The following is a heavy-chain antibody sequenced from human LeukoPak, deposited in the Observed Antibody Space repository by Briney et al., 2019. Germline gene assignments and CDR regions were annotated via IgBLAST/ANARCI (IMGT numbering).Heavy chain of an antibody. CDR1: GFTFSNAW. V-gene: IGHV3-33*08. J-gene: IGHJ3*02. Sequence: PGGSLRLSCAASGFTFSNAWMSWVRQAPGKGLEWVAVIWYDGSNKYYADSVKGRFTISRDNSKNTLYLQMNSLRAEDTAVYYCAREGRLARGAFDIWGQGTMVTVSP. D-gene: IGHD3-10*01. CDR2: IWYDGSNK. CDR3: AREGRLARGAFDI.